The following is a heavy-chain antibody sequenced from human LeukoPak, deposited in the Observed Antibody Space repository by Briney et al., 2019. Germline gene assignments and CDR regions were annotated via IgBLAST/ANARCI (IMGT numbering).Heavy chain of an antibody. CDR2: ISGSGGST. V-gene: IGHV3-23*01. D-gene: IGHD6-13*01. Sequence: GGSLRLSCAASGFTFSSYAMSWVRQAPGKGLEWVSAISGSGGSTYCADSVKGRFTISRDNSKNTLYLQMNSLRAEDTAVYYCARIAAAGTFGWFDPWGQGTLVTVSS. CDR1: GFTFSSYA. J-gene: IGHJ5*02. CDR3: ARIAAAGTFGWFDP.